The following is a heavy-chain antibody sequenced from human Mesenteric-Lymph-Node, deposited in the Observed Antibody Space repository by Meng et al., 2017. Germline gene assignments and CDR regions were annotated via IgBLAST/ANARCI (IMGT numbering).Heavy chain of an antibody. CDR2: IYTSGGHR. Sequence: GGSLRLSCATSGFTFSSYAMNWVRQAPGRGLEWISYIYTSGGHRYADSVKGRFTISRDNAKNSLYLQMNSLRAEDTAVYYCAREIVRTRGDALDVWGQGTMVTVSS. V-gene: IGHV3-21*05. D-gene: IGHD1-26*01. CDR1: GFTFSSYA. CDR3: AREIVRTRGDALDV. J-gene: IGHJ3*01.